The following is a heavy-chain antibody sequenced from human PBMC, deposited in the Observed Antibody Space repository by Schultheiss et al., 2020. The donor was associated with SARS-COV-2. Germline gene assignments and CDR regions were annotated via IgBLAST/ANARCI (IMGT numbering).Heavy chain of an antibody. Sequence: SETLSLTCAVSGYSISSGYYWGWIRQPPGKGLEWIGYIYYSGSTNYNPSLKSRVTISVDTSKNQFSLKLSSVTAADTAVYYCARHVASIAARRGFDYWGQGTLVTVSS. CDR1: GYSISSGYY. J-gene: IGHJ4*02. CDR3: ARHVASIAARRGFDY. CDR2: IYYSGST. D-gene: IGHD6-6*01. V-gene: IGHV4-38-2*01.